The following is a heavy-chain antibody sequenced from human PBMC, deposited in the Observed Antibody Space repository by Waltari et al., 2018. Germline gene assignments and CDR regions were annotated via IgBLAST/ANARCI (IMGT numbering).Heavy chain of an antibody. CDR2: IKSKANGGTI. V-gene: IGHV3-15*01. J-gene: IGHJ4*02. Sequence: TFSNAWMNWVRQAPGKGLEWVGRIKSKANGGTIDYTAPVNGRFTISRDDSKNTVYLQMNSLKTEDTAVYYCATGFYFDFWGQGTLVTVSS. CDR3: ATGFYFDF. CDR1: TFSNAW.